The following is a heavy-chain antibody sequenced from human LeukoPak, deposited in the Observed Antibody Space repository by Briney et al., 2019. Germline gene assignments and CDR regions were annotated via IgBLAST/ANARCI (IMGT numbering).Heavy chain of an antibody. CDR3: ARSGAYYDILTGYYIRGAFDI. D-gene: IGHD3-9*01. CDR2: IYHSGST. J-gene: IGHJ3*02. Sequence: PSGTLSLTCAVSGGSISSSNWWSWVRQPPGKGLGWIGEIYHSGSTNYNPSLKSRVTISVDKSKNQFSLKLSSVTAADTAVYYCARSGAYYDILTGYYIRGAFDIWGQGTMVTVSS. V-gene: IGHV4-4*02. CDR1: GGSISSSNW.